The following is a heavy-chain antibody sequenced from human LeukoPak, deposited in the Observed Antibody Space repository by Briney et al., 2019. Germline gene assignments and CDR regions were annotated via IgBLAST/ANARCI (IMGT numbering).Heavy chain of an antibody. Sequence: SVKVSCKASGGTFSSYAISWVRQAPGQGLECMGGIIPIFGTANYAQKFQGRVTITADESTSTAYMELSSLRSEDTAVYYCARDEKNYYDSSGYGMDYWGQGTLVTVSS. CDR2: IIPIFGTA. CDR1: GGTFSSYA. V-gene: IGHV1-69*13. CDR3: ARDEKNYYDSSGYGMDY. J-gene: IGHJ4*02. D-gene: IGHD3-22*01.